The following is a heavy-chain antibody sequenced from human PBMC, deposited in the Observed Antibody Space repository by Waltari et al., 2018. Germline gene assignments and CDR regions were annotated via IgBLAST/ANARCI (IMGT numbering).Heavy chain of an antibody. CDR1: GGSISSSGSY. D-gene: IGHD3-3*02. CDR3: ARFSKSANWIDP. V-gene: IGHV4-39*01. CDR2: ISYSWIT. J-gene: IGHJ5*02. Sequence: QLQLQESGPGLVKPSETLSLTCTVSGGSISSSGSYWGWIRPPPGQGLEWICSISYSWITYYNTSLMSRVTISVDTSKNQFSLKLTSVIAAETAVFYCARFSKSANWIDPWGQGTLVTVSS.